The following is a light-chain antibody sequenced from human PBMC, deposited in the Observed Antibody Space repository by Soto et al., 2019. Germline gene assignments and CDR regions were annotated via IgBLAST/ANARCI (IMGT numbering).Light chain of an antibody. CDR1: SSNIGSNS. CDR3: GSWDSSLSAYV. V-gene: IGLV1-51*01. CDR2: DDD. J-gene: IGLJ1*01. Sequence: QSVMTQPPSVSAAPGQRVTISCSGSSSNIGSNSVSWYQQLPGTAPKLLIYDDDKRPSGIPDRFSGSKSGTSATLGITGFQTGDEADYYCGSWDSSLSAYVFGTGTKLTV.